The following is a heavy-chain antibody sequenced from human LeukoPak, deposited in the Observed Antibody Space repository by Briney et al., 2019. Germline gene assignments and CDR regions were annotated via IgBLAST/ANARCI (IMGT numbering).Heavy chain of an antibody. CDR2: IWYDGSNK. J-gene: IGHJ6*02. D-gene: IGHD5-18*01. Sequence: PGRSLRLSCAASGFTFSSYGMHWVRQAPGKGLEWVAVIWYDGSNKYYADSVKGRFTIPRDNSKNTLYLQMNSLRAEDTAVYYCARERGWIQLWLNYYYGMDVWGQGTMVTVSS. V-gene: IGHV3-33*01. CDR1: GFTFSSYG. CDR3: ARERGWIQLWLNYYYGMDV.